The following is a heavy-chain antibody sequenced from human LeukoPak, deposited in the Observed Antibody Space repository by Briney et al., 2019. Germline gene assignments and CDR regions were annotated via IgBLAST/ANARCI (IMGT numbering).Heavy chain of an antibody. D-gene: IGHD6-13*01. CDR1: GLTFSSYN. V-gene: IGHV3-48*01. CDR2: ITASDTTK. J-gene: IGHJ5*02. CDR3: GAASAFSSSWRS. Sequence: GESLTLSCAASGLTFSSYNMNWVRQPPGKGPEWVAYITASDTTKYYPAPVKGHITISHDNDKKSLFLQMNSLRAEDTAVYYCGAASAFSSSWRSWGQGTVVSVSS.